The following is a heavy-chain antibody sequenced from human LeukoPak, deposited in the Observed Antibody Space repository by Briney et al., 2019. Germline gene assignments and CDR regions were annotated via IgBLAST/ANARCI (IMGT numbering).Heavy chain of an antibody. D-gene: IGHD3-10*01. CDR3: AGSMVRGVVDY. CDR2: ISSSSSYI. V-gene: IGHV3-21*01. CDR1: GFTFSSYS. J-gene: IGHJ4*02. Sequence: GGSLRPSCAASGFTFSSYSMNWVRQAPGKGLEWVSSISSSSSYIYYADSVKGRFTISRDNAKNSLYLQMNSLRAEDTAVYYCAGSMVRGVVDYWGQGTLVTVSS.